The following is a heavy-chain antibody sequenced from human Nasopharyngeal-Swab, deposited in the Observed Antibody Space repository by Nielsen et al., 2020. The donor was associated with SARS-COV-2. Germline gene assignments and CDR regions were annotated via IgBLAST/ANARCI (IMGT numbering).Heavy chain of an antibody. CDR1: GGTFSKYS. CDR3: ATWGIGYGENAHATFDS. D-gene: IGHD4-17*01. J-gene: IGHJ4*02. Sequence: SAKVSCKVSGGTFSKYSISWVRQAPAQGLEWMGGIIVNLGMTKYAQKFKDSVIINADESTGTAYMELSSLRSEDTAVYYCATWGIGYGENAHATFDSWGQGTQVTVSS. CDR2: IIVNLGMT. V-gene: IGHV1-69*10.